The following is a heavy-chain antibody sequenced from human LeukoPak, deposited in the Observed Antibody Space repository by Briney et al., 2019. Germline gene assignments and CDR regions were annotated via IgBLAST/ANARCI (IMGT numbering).Heavy chain of an antibody. CDR1: GFTFSSYW. Sequence: GGSLRLSCAASGFTFSSYWMSWVRQAPGKGLEWVANIKQDGSEKYYVDSVKGRFTISRDNAKNSLYLQMNSLRAEDTAVYYCARRMADIVVAPAAIGVYNWFDPWGQGTLVTVSS. CDR2: IKQDGSEK. J-gene: IGHJ5*02. CDR3: ARRMADIVVAPAAIGVYNWFDP. V-gene: IGHV3-7*01. D-gene: IGHD2-2*01.